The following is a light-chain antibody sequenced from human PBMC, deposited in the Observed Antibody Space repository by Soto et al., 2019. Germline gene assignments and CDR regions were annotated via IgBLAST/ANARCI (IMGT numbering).Light chain of an antibody. V-gene: IGLV2-8*01. CDR1: FNDLGGYSY. Sequence: QSVLTQPPSASGSPGQSVTISCTGTFNDLGGYSYVSWYQQHPGKAPKVIIYEVYKRPSGVPDRFSGSKSGKTASLTVSGLQADDEADYYCSSYGGNNNLVFGGGTKLTVL. CDR3: SSYGGNNNLV. CDR2: EVY. J-gene: IGLJ3*02.